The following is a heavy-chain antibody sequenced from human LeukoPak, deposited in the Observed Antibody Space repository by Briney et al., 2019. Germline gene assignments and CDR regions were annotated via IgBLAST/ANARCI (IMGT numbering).Heavy chain of an antibody. Sequence: PGTSLTLSCAASGFTFSTYAMHWVRQAPGKGLEWVAVIWFDSSHRYYADSVRGRFTISRDNSENTLYLRMNSLRAEDTAVYYCAPAVYGSGSLLNWLDPWGQGTLVTVSS. CDR2: IWFDSSHR. D-gene: IGHD3-10*01. J-gene: IGHJ5*02. CDR1: GFTFSTYA. CDR3: APAVYGSGSLLNWLDP. V-gene: IGHV3-33*01.